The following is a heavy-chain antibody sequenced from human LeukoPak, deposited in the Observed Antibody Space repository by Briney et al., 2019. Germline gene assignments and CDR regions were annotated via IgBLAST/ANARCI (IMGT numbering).Heavy chain of an antibody. J-gene: IGHJ4*02. V-gene: IGHV4-59*01. CDR3: VREGYDSSGYYLDS. Sequence: SGTLSLTCTVSGGSISGYYWSWFRQPPGKGLEWFGWIHNSGSTENNPSLKSRVTMSVDTSKNQISLRLYSVTAADTAVYYCVREGYDSSGYYLDSWGQGTLVTVSS. CDR2: IHNSGST. D-gene: IGHD3-22*01. CDR1: GGSISGYY.